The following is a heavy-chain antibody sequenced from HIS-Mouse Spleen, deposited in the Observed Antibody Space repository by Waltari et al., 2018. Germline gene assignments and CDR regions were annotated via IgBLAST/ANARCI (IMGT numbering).Heavy chain of an antibody. Sequence: EVQLVESGGGLVQPGGSLRLSCAASGFTFSSYWMSWVRQAPGKGLEWVANIKQDGSEKYYGEPGKGRITIPRDNAKNSLYLQMNSLRAEDTAVYYCAREGDSGSYFDYWGQGTLVTVSS. V-gene: IGHV3-7*01. D-gene: IGHD1-26*01. CDR1: GFTFSSYW. J-gene: IGHJ4*02. CDR3: AREGDSGSYFDY. CDR2: IKQDGSEK.